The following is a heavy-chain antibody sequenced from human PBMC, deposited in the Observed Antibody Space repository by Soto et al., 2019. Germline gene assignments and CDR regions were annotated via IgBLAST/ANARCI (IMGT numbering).Heavy chain of an antibody. D-gene: IGHD6-13*01. Sequence: EVQLLESGGGLVQPGGSLRLSCAASGFTFSSYAMSWVRQAPGKGLEWVSAISGSGGSTYYADSVKGRFTISRDNSKNTLYLQMNSLRAEDTAVYYCAKNVLAAAGATTVWTSGAKGPRSPSRKGQSYYYYGMDVWGQGTTVTVSS. J-gene: IGHJ6*02. CDR1: GFTFSSYA. CDR3: AKNVLAAAGATTVWTSGAKGPRSPSRKGQSYYYYGMDV. CDR2: ISGSGGST. V-gene: IGHV3-23*01.